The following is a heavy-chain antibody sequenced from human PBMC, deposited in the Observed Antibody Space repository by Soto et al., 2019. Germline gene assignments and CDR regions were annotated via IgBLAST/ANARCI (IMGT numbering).Heavy chain of an antibody. J-gene: IGHJ4*02. CDR1: GGSISSDY. CDR2: IYYGGST. CDR3: AGGNWNDREY. Sequence: PSETLSLTCTVSGGSISSDYWSWIRQPPGKGLEWIGYIYYGGSTTYNPSLKSRVTITVDTSNNQFSLKLSSVTAADTAVYYCAGGNWNDREYWGQGTLVTVSS. D-gene: IGHD1-1*01. V-gene: IGHV4-59*01.